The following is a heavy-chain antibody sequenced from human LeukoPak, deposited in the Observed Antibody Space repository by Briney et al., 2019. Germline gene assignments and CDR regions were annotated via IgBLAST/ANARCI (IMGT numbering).Heavy chain of an antibody. J-gene: IGHJ4*02. CDR3: ARFYLRYDFWSGYYNFFDY. D-gene: IGHD3-3*01. Sequence: SETLSLTCTVSGGSISSSSYYWGWIRQPPGKGLEWTGSIYYSGSTYYNPSLKSRVTISVDTSKNQFSLKLSSVTAADTAVYYCARFYLRYDFWSGYYNFFDYWGQGTLVTVSS. V-gene: IGHV4-39*01. CDR2: IYYSGST. CDR1: GGSISSSSYY.